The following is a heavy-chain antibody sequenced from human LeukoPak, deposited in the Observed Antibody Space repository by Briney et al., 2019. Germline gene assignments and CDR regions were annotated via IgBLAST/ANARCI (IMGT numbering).Heavy chain of an antibody. J-gene: IGHJ4*02. CDR3: ARGILSIAVAGTLDY. D-gene: IGHD6-19*01. Sequence: ASVKVSCKASGYTFTSYGISWVRQAPGRGLEWMGWISAYNGNTNYAQKLQGRVTMTTDTSTSTAYMELRSLRSDDTAVYYCARGILSIAVAGTLDYWGQGTLVTVSS. CDR1: GYTFTSYG. CDR2: ISAYNGNT. V-gene: IGHV1-18*01.